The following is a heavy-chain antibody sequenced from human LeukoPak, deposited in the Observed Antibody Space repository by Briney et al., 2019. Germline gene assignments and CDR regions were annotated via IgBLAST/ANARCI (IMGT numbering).Heavy chain of an antibody. CDR3: AASPVAAAGTRTYWYFDL. Sequence: TSGGSLRLSCAASGFTFSTYSMNWVRQASGKGLERVSSISRNSTYIYYADSVKGRFTFSRASAKNSLNLHMNGLRAEDTAVYYCAASPVAAAGTRTYWYFDLWDRGTLVTVSS. CDR1: GFTFSTYS. V-gene: IGHV3-21*01. D-gene: IGHD6-13*01. CDR2: ISRNSTYI. J-gene: IGHJ2*01.